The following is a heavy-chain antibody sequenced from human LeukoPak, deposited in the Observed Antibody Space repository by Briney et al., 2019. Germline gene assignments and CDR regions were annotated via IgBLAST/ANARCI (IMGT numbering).Heavy chain of an antibody. V-gene: IGHV4-31*03. CDR2: IYYSGST. CDR3: ARDFRGYGYGSGWFDP. J-gene: IGHJ5*02. D-gene: IGHD5-18*01. Sequence: SETLSLTCTVSGGSISSGGYYWSWIRQHPGKGLEWIGYIYYSGSTYYNPSLKSRVTISVDTSKNQFSLKLSSVTAADTAVYYCARDFRGYGYGSGWFDPWGQGTLVTVSS. CDR1: GGSISSGGYY.